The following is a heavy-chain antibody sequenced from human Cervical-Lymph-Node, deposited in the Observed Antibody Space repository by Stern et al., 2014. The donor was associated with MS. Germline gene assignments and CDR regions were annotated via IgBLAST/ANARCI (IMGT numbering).Heavy chain of an antibody. J-gene: IGHJ6*02. CDR1: GFSLSTSGMC. CDR3: ARIRAGASSSSFGYGMDV. D-gene: IGHD6-6*01. Sequence: QITLKESGPALVKPKQTLTLTCTFSGFSLSTSGMCVSWIRQPPGKALEXLALIDWDDDKYYSTSLKTRLTISKDTSKNQVVLTMTNMDPVDTATYYCARIRAGASSSSFGYGMDVWGQGTTVTVSS. V-gene: IGHV2-70*01. CDR2: IDWDDDK.